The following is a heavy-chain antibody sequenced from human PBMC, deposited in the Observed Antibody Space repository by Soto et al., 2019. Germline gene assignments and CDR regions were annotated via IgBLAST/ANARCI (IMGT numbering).Heavy chain of an antibody. V-gene: IGHV4-30-2*01. CDR1: GGSISSGGYS. J-gene: IGHJ4*02. CDR3: ARRIGATETFDY. CDR2: MYHSGST. Sequence: SETLSLTCAVSGGSISSGGYSWSWIRQPPGKGLEWIGFMYHSGSTYYNPSLKSRVTISIDRSKNQFSLTVTSVTAADTAVYYSARRIGATETFDYWGQGTRVTVSS. D-gene: IGHD5-12*01.